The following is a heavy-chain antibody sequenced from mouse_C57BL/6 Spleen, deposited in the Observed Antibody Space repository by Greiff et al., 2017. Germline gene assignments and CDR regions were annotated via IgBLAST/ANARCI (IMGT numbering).Heavy chain of an antibody. CDR2: IWGDGST. CDR1: GFSLTSYG. J-gene: IGHJ1*03. Sequence: QVQLQQSGPGLVAPSQSLSIPCTVSGFSLTSYGVSWVRQPPGKGLEWLGVIWGDGSTNYHSALISRLSISKNNPMSQVFLKLNSLQTDDTATYYCAKTPITTVWYFDVWGTGTTVTVSS. CDR3: AKTPITTVWYFDV. D-gene: IGHD1-1*01. V-gene: IGHV2-3*01.